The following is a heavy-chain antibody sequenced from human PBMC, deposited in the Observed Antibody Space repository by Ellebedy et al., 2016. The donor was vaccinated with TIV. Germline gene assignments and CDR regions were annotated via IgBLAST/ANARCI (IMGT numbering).Heavy chain of an antibody. Sequence: GGSLRLSXAASGFTFNNYAMNWVRQAPGKGLEWVSGVSGSGSRTFYADSVKGRFTVSRDNSKNTLYLQMNSLRADDTAVYYCARGGGEASGSQGYWGQGTLVTVSS. CDR2: VSGSGSRT. CDR1: GFTFNNYA. CDR3: ARGGGEASGSQGY. J-gene: IGHJ4*02. D-gene: IGHD3-10*01. V-gene: IGHV3-23*01.